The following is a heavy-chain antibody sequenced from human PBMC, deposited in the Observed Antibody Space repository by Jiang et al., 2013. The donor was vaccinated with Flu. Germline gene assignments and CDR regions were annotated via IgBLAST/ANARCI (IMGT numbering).Heavy chain of an antibody. CDR1: GFTFSTYN. CDR3: ARGGPSITTASFDY. CDR2: ISSSGDYI. J-gene: IGHJ4*02. V-gene: IGHV3-21*01. Sequence: VQLVESGGGLVKPGGSLRLSCAASGFTFSTYNMNWVRQAPGKGLEWVSSISSSGDYIYYADSLKGRFTISRDNAENSLYLQMNSLRAEDTAVYYCARGGPSITTASFDYWGQGTLV. D-gene: IGHD6-25*01.